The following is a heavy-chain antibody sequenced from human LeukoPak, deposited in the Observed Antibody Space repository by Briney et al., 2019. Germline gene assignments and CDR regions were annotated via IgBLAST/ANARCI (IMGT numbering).Heavy chain of an antibody. CDR3: ASLTRVDSSGYLDY. J-gene: IGHJ4*02. CDR1: GYTFTSYY. Sequence: VASVKVSCKASGYTFTSYYMHWVRQAPGQGLEWMGGIIPIFGTVNYAQKFQGRVTITTDESTSTAYMELSSLRSEDTAVYYCASLTRVDSSGYLDYWGQGTLVAVSS. V-gene: IGHV1-69*05. D-gene: IGHD3-22*01. CDR2: IIPIFGTV.